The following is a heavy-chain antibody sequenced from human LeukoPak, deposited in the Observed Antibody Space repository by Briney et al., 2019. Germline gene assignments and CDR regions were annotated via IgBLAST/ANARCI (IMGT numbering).Heavy chain of an antibody. CDR2: IRYDGSKK. CDR1: GFTFSGYG. J-gene: IGHJ4*02. Sequence: GGSLRLSCAASGFTFSGYGMHWVRQAPGKGLEWVTFIRYDGSKKYYADSVKGRFTISRDNSKNTLYLQMNSLRTEDTAVYYWAKDGGARSAPYYIDCGAQGPRVPVSS. V-gene: IGHV3-30*02. CDR3: AKDGGARSAPYYIDC. D-gene: IGHD2-8*01.